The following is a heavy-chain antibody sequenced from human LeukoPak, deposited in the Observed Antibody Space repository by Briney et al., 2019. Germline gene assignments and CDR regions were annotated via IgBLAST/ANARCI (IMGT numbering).Heavy chain of an antibody. CDR1: GFTFSSYG. D-gene: IGHD3-9*01. CDR3: ARDLNDILTGYYSPFDY. J-gene: IGHJ4*02. CDR2: ISSSSSTI. Sequence: GGSLRLSCAASGFTFSSYGMHWVRQAPGKGLEWVSYISSSSSTIYYADSVKGRFTISRDNAKNSLYLQMNSLRDEDTAVYYCARDLNDILTGYYSPFDYWGQGTLVTVSS. V-gene: IGHV3-48*02.